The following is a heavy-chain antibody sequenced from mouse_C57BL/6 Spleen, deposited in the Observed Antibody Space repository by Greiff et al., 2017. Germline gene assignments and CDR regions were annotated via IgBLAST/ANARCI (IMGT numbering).Heavy chain of an antibody. CDR3: ARLDYYGSSYDWYFDV. J-gene: IGHJ1*03. V-gene: IGHV1-52*01. D-gene: IGHD1-1*01. CDR1: GYTFTSYW. CDR2: IDPSDSET. Sequence: QVQLQQPGAELVRPGSSVKLSCKASGYTFTSYWMHWVKQRPIQGLEWIGNIDPSDSETHYNQKFKDKATLTVDKSSSTDYMQLSSLTSEDSAVYYCARLDYYGSSYDWYFDVWGTGTTVTVSS.